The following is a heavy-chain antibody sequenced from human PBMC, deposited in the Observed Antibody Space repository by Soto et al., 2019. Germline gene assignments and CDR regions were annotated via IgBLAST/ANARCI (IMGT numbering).Heavy chain of an antibody. V-gene: IGHV3-30*18. CDR2: IAYDGSNK. CDR3: ANARLGYSGYWIFDY. CDR1: GFTFSSYG. J-gene: IGHJ4*02. Sequence: GGSLRLSCAASGFTFSSYGMHWVRQAPGKGLEWVAVIAYDGSNKYYADSVKGRFTISRDNSKNTLYLQMNSLRAEDTAVYYCANARLGYSGYWIFDYWGQGTLVTVSS. D-gene: IGHD5-12*01.